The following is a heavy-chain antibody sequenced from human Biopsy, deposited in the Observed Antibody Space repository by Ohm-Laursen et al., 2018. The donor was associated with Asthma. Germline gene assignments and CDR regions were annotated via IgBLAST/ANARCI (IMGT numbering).Heavy chain of an antibody. CDR1: GYTFIGCH. J-gene: IGHJ5*02. CDR3: ARGQKSAGDRWFDP. Sequence: ASVKVSCKVSGYTFIGCHIHWMRQAPGQGLEWMGRINPNSGGTNYAQKFQGRVTMTRGTSISTAYMEVSRLRSGDTAVYYCARGQKSAGDRWFDPWGQGTLVTVSS. CDR2: INPNSGGT. D-gene: IGHD6-13*01. V-gene: IGHV1-2*06.